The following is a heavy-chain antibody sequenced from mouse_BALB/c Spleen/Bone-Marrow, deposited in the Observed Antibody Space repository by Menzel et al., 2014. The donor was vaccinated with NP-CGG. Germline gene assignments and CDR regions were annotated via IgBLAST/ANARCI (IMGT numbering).Heavy chain of an antibody. CDR1: GFTFSSYT. Sequence: EVKLVESGGGLVQPGGSLKLSCAASGFTFSSYTMSWVRQTPEKRLEWVAYISNGGGSTYYPDTVKGRFTISRDNAKNTLYLQMSSLKSEDTAMYYCATGTFAYWGQGTLVTVS. CDR3: ATGTFAY. D-gene: IGHD4-1*01. CDR2: ISNGGGST. V-gene: IGHV5-12-2*01. J-gene: IGHJ3*01.